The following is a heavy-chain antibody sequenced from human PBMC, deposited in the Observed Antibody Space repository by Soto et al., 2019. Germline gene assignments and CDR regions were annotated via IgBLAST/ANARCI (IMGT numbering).Heavy chain of an antibody. CDR1: GFTFSDYY. J-gene: IGHJ4*02. CDR3: ARVPPVDTALVDYFDS. Sequence: GGSLRLSCVASGFTFSDYYVSWIRQAPGKGLEWVSYISGTITTITYADSVKGRFTISRDNSKNSLYLQMNSLRVEDTAVYYCARVPPVDTALVDYFDSWGQGTLVTVSS. V-gene: IGHV3-11*01. CDR2: ISGTITTI. D-gene: IGHD5-18*01.